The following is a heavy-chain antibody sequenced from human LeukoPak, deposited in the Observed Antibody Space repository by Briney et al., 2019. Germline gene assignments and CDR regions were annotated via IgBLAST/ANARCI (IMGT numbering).Heavy chain of an antibody. CDR3: ARDGLVGAASN. CDR1: GGTFSSYA. V-gene: IGHV1-46*01. J-gene: IGHJ4*02. Sequence: ASVKVSCKASGGTFSSYAISWVRQAPGQGLEWMGIINPSGGSTSYAQKFQGRVTMTTDTSTSTAYMELRSLRSDDTAVYYCARDGLVGAASNWGQGTLVTVSS. CDR2: INPSGGST. D-gene: IGHD1-26*01.